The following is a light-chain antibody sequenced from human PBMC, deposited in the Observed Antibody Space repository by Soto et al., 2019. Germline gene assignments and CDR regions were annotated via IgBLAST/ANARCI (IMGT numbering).Light chain of an antibody. Sequence: IELSQSPGTLSLSPGERATLSCRASQSVSSSYLAWYQQKPGQAPRLLIYGASSRATGIPDRFSGSGSGTDFTLTISRLEPEDFAVYYCQQYGSSPRTFGQGTKVDI. J-gene: IGKJ1*01. CDR1: QSVSSSY. CDR2: GAS. V-gene: IGKV3-20*01. CDR3: QQYGSSPRT.